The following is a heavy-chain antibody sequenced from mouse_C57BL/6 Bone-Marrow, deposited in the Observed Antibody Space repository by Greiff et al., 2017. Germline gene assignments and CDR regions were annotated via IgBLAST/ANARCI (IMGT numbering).Heavy chain of an antibody. CDR3: TPTGYYFDY. Sequence: QLKESGAELVRPGASVKLSCTASGFNIKDDYMHWVKQRPEQGLEWIGWIDPENGDTEYASKFQGKATIPADTSSNTAYLQLSSLTSEDTAVYYCTPTGYYFDYWGQGTTLTVSS. D-gene: IGHD4-1*02. CDR2: IDPENGDT. V-gene: IGHV14-4*01. J-gene: IGHJ2*01. CDR1: GFNIKDDY.